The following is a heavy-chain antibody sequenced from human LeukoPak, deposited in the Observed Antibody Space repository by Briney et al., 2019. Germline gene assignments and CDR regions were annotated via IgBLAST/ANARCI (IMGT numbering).Heavy chain of an antibody. CDR3: ARRGLRYYYYMDV. Sequence: SGTLSLTCTVSGGSISSYYWSWIRQPPGKGLEWIGYIYYSGSTNYNPSLKSRVTISVDTSKNQFSLKLSSVTAADTAVYYCARRGLRYYYYMDVWGKGTTVTVSS. CDR1: GGSISSYY. J-gene: IGHJ6*03. D-gene: IGHD3-10*01. V-gene: IGHV4-59*08. CDR2: IYYSGST.